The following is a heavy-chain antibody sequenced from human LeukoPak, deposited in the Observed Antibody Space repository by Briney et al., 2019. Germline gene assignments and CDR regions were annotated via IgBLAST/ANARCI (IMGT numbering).Heavy chain of an antibody. J-gene: IGHJ4*02. D-gene: IGHD1-26*01. CDR2: VHLSGAT. V-gene: IGHV4-4*02. Sequence: TPSETLSLTCSVSGGSITTSNWWSWVRQPPGKGQERIGEVHLSGATNYNPSLESRVSMSIDKSKNHLSLEVTSVTAADTAISYCTRESGAFSPFGFWGQGTLLTVSS. CDR1: GGSITTSNW. CDR3: TRESGAFSPFGF.